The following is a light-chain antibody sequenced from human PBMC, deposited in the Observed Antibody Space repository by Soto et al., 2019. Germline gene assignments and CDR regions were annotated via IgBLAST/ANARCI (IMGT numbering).Light chain of an antibody. CDR3: AAWDDSLNGYV. CDR1: SSNIGTKT. J-gene: IGLJ1*01. Sequence: QSVLPQPPSASGTPEQRVTFSCSGSSSNIGTKTVNWYQQVPGTAPKLLIYRNTQRPAGVPDRFSGSKSGTSASLAISGLQSEDEADYFCAAWDDSLNGYVFGSGTKVTV. CDR2: RNT. V-gene: IGLV1-44*01.